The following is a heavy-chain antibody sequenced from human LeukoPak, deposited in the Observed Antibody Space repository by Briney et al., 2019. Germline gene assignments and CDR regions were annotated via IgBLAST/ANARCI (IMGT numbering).Heavy chain of an antibody. CDR3: ATIKRGSIFGYFDF. CDR1: GGSISSDY. CDR2: LFDSVNT. J-gene: IGHJ4*02. D-gene: IGHD5-18*01. V-gene: IGHV4-59*01. Sequence: PSGTLSLTCTVSGGSISSDYWSWIRQPPGKGLEWIAYLFDSVNTKDNPSLQSRLTLSADTSKSQFSLRLSSVTAADTAVYYCATIKRGSIFGYFDFWGQGIKVTVSS.